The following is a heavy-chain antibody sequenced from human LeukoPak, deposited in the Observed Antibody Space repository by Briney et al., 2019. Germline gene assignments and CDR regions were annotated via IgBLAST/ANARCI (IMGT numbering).Heavy chain of an antibody. CDR1: GDSISSYY. CDR3: ARQRTTVTTASAFDI. D-gene: IGHD4-17*01. Sequence: SETLSLTCTVSGDSISSYYWSWIRQPPGKGLEWIGYIYYSGSTNYNPSLKSRVTISVDTSKNQFSLKLSSVTAADTAVYYCARQRTTVTTASAFDIWGQGTMVTVSS. CDR2: IYYSGST. V-gene: IGHV4-59*08. J-gene: IGHJ3*02.